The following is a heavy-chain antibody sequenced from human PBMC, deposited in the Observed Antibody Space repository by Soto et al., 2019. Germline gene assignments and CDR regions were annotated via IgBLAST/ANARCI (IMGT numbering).Heavy chain of an antibody. J-gene: IGHJ6*02. Sequence: GGSLRLSCAASGFTFSSYGMHWVRQAPGKGLEWVAVISYDGSNKYYADSVKGRFTISRDNSKNTLYLQMNSLRAEDTAVYYCAKDWGRGYSYGLLIYYYYGMDVWGQGTTVTVSS. V-gene: IGHV3-30*18. D-gene: IGHD5-18*01. CDR3: AKDWGRGYSYGLLIYYYYGMDV. CDR2: ISYDGSNK. CDR1: GFTFSSYG.